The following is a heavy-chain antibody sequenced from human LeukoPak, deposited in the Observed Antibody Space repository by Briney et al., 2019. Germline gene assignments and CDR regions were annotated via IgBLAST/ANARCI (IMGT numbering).Heavy chain of an antibody. CDR2: IKSKTDGGTT. V-gene: IGHV3-15*01. CDR3: TTQSPFDY. J-gene: IGHJ4*02. CDR1: GFTFSNAW. Sequence: GGSLRLSCAASGFTFSNAWMSWVRQAPGKGLEWGGRIKSKTDGGTTDYAAPVKGRFTISRDDSKNTLYLQMNSLKTEDTAVYYCTTQSPFDYWAREPWSPSPQ.